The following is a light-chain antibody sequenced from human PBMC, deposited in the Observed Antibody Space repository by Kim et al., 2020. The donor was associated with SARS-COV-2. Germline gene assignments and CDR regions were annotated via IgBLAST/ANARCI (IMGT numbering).Light chain of an antibody. Sequence: QSVTVSCTGTSRDVGCYNYVSWYQQYPGKAPKLIIYEVSKRPSGVPDRFSGSKSDNTASLTVSGLQAEDEADYFCSSYGGTNNYYVFGTGTKVTVL. V-gene: IGLV2-8*01. J-gene: IGLJ1*01. CDR2: EVS. CDR3: SSYGGTNNYYV. CDR1: SRDVGCYNY.